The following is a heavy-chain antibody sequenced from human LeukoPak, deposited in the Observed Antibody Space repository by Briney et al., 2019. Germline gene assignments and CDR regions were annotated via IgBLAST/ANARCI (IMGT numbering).Heavy chain of an antibody. CDR1: GFTFSDYP. CDR2: IRSKTHGGTT. CDR3: TSSYRSGWYGQY. V-gene: IGHV3-49*03. D-gene: IGHD6-19*01. J-gene: IGHJ4*02. Sequence: GGSLRLSCTASGFTFSDYPITWSRQAPGKGLEWVGFIRSKTHGGTTEYAASVKGRFTISGDDSKNIAYLQMNSLKTEDTAMYYCTSSYRSGWYGQYWGQGTLVTVSS.